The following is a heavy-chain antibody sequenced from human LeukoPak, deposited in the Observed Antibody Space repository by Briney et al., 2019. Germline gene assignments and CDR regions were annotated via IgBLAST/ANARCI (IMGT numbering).Heavy chain of an antibody. CDR1: GFTFSTYS. V-gene: IGHV3-48*04. Sequence: PGGSLRLSCAASGFTFSTYSMNWVRQAPGKGLEWVSYISSSGSTIYYADSVKGRFTISRDNAKNSLYLQMNSLRAEDTAVYYCARVGDVVVPAAFFDYWGQGTLVTVSS. J-gene: IGHJ4*02. CDR2: ISSSGSTI. CDR3: ARVGDVVVPAAFFDY. D-gene: IGHD2-2*01.